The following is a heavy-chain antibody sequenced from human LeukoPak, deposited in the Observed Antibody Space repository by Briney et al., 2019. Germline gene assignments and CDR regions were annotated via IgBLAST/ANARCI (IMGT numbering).Heavy chain of an antibody. J-gene: IGHJ4*02. CDR2: ISSSGSTT. Sequence: GGSLRLSCAASGFTFSNYEMNWVRQAPGKGLQWGSYISSSGSTTYYADSVKGRFTISRDNAKNSLYLQMNSLRAEDTAVYYCARDLYYYDSSGCLHWGQGTLVTVSS. D-gene: IGHD3-22*01. CDR3: ARDLYYYDSSGCLH. CDR1: GFTFSNYE. V-gene: IGHV3-48*03.